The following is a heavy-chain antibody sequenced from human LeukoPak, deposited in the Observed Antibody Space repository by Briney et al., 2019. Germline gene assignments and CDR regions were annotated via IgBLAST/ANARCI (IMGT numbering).Heavy chain of an antibody. J-gene: IGHJ4*02. CDR2: IYYSGST. Sequence: SETLSLTCTVSGGSTSSSGYYWGWIRQPPGKGLEWIGTIYYSGSTYYNPSLKSRVTISVDTSKNQFSLKLRSVTAADTAVYYCARDLTYSSGWYDYWGQGTLVTVSS. CDR3: ARDLTYSSGWYDY. D-gene: IGHD6-19*01. V-gene: IGHV4-39*07. CDR1: GGSTSSSGYY.